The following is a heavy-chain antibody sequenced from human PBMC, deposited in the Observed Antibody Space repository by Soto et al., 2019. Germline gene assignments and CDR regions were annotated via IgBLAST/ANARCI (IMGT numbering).Heavy chain of an antibody. J-gene: IGHJ5*02. V-gene: IGHV4-59*08. Sequence: SETLSLTCTVSGGSISSYYWSWIRQPPGKGLEWIGYIYYSGSTNYNPSLKSRVTISVDTSKNQFSLKLSSVTAADTAVYYCARHRSDIVVVPAAILGWFDPWGQGTLVTVSS. CDR2: IYYSGST. CDR3: ARHRSDIVVVPAAILGWFDP. CDR1: GGSISSYY. D-gene: IGHD2-2*01.